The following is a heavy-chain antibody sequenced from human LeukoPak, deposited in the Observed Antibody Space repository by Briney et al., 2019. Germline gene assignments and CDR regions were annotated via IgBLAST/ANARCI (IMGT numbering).Heavy chain of an antibody. Sequence: SETLSLTCTVSGGSISSYYWSWIRQPPGKGLEWIGYSYYSGSTNYDPSLKSRVTISVDTSKNQFSLKLSSVTAADTAVYYCATVVTRDYFDYWGQGTLVTVSS. V-gene: IGHV4-59*01. CDR3: ATVVTRDYFDY. J-gene: IGHJ4*02. D-gene: IGHD4-17*01. CDR1: GGSISSYY. CDR2: SYYSGST.